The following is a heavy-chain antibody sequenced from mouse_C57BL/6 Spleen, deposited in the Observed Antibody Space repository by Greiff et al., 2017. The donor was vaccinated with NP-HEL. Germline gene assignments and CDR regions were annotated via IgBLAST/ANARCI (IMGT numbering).Heavy chain of an antibody. CDR3: AREDDYDDYAMDY. D-gene: IGHD2-4*01. CDR2: IYPGSGNT. Sequence: QVQLQQSGAELVRPGASVKLSCKASGYTFTDYYINWVKQRPGQGLEWIARIYPGSGNTYYNEKFKGKATLTAEKSSSTAYMQLSSLTSEDSAVYVCAREDDYDDYAMDYWGQGTSVTVSS. V-gene: IGHV1-76*01. CDR1: GYTFTDYY. J-gene: IGHJ4*01.